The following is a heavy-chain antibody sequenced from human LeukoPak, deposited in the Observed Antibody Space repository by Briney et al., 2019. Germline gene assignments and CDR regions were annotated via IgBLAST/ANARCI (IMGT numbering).Heavy chain of an antibody. CDR3: AKTMGRGGATFYDFDY. CDR2: IWYDGSNK. Sequence: GGSLRPSCAASGFTFSSYGMHWVRQAPGKGLEGVAGIWYDGSNKYYADSVKGRFTISRDNSKNTLYLKTNSLIAEDTAVYYCAKTMGRGGATFYDFDYWGQGTLVTVSS. V-gene: IGHV3-33*06. J-gene: IGHJ4*02. CDR1: GFTFSSYG. D-gene: IGHD2/OR15-2a*01.